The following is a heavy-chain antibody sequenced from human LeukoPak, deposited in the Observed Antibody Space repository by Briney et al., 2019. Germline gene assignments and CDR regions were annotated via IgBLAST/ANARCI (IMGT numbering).Heavy chain of an antibody. CDR1: GFTLSSFS. Sequence: PGGSLRLSCAASGFTLSSFSMNWVRQAPGKGLEWVSYISSSGSTIYYADSVKGRFTISRDNAKNSLYLQMNSLRAEDTAVYYCARDGTRTFDYWGQGTLVTVSS. D-gene: IGHD1-26*01. J-gene: IGHJ4*02. V-gene: IGHV3-48*04. CDR2: ISSSGSTI. CDR3: ARDGTRTFDY.